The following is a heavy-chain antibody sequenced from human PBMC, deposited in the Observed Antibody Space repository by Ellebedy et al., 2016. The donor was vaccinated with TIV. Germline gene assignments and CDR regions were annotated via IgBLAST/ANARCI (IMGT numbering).Heavy chain of an antibody. CDR1: GYTFTSYG. D-gene: IGHD3-10*01. J-gene: IGHJ4*02. CDR3: ARDLIWFGELAAKRFDY. Sequence: ASVKVSXXASGYTFTSYGISWVRQAPGQGLEWMGWISAYNGNTNYAQKLQGRVTMTTDTSTSTAYMELRSLRSDDTAVYYCARDLIWFGELAAKRFDYWGQGTLVTVSS. V-gene: IGHV1-18*01. CDR2: ISAYNGNT.